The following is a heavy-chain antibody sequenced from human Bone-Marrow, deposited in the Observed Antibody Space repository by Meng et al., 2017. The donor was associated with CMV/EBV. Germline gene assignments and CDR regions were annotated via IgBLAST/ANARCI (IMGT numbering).Heavy chain of an antibody. CDR1: GGSITNSNHY. CDR2: ISYSGTT. CDR3: ARSGGDNSSYNFYGMDV. J-gene: IGHJ6*02. D-gene: IGHD2/OR15-2a*01. V-gene: IGHV4-39*07. Sequence: SETLSLTCTVAGGSITNSNHYWVWIHQPPGKGLESIATISYSGTTYHNPSLGARVTMSIDTSKNQFSLRLTSVTAADTARYYCARSGGDNSSYNFYGMDVWGQGTTVTVSS.